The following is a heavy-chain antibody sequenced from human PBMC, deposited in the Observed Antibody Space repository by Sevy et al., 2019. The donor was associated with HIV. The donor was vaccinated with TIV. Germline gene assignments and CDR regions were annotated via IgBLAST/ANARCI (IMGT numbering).Heavy chain of an antibody. D-gene: IGHD3-22*01. CDR2: ISGSGTRT. J-gene: IGHJ6*03. V-gene: IGHV3-23*01. Sequence: GGSLRLSCAVSGFSFDSYGMTWVRQAPGKGLEWVSGISGSGTRTYYADSVKGRFSISRDNSKNRLYLQMKSLRSEDTGIDYCAKGGGGHYDPDEIGYYFYYYNMDVWGKGTTVTVSS. CDR3: AKGGGGHYDPDEIGYYFYYYNMDV. CDR1: GFSFDSYG.